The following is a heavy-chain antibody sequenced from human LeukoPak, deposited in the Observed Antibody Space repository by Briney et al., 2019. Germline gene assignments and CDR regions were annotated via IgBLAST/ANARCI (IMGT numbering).Heavy chain of an antibody. CDR2: IYYSGST. CDR3: ARALMPSGYYDSSGYYTGWFDP. CDR1: GGSISSGGYY. J-gene: IGHJ5*02. Sequence: PSETLSLTCTVSGGSISSGGYYWSWIRQHPGKGLEWIGYIYYSGSTYYNPSLKSRVTISVDTSKNQFSLKLSSVTAADTAVYYCARALMPSGYYDSSGYYTGWFDPWGQGTLVTVSS. D-gene: IGHD3-22*01. V-gene: IGHV4-31*03.